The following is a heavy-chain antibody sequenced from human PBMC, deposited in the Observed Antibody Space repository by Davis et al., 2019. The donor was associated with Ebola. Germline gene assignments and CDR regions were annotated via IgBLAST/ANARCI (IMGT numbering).Heavy chain of an antibody. CDR2: MNPNSGNT. V-gene: IGHV1-8*01. Sequence: SVKVSCKASGYTFSSYDINWVRQATGQGLEWMGWMNPNSGNTGYAQEFQGRVTMTRDTSISTAYMELSSLRSEDTAVYFCARSSSWYPLDYWGQGTPVTVSS. CDR1: GYTFSSYD. D-gene: IGHD6-13*01. J-gene: IGHJ4*02. CDR3: ARSSSWYPLDY.